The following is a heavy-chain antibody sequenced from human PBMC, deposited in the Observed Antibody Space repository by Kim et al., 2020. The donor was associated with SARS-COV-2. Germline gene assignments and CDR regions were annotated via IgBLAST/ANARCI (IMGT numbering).Heavy chain of an antibody. V-gene: IGHV6-1*01. J-gene: IGHJ4*02. CDR3: ARGQWPVGNYFDY. D-gene: IGHD6-19*01. Sequence: YAVSVKSRRTINPTTSKNQFSLQLNSVTPEDTAVYYCARGQWPVGNYFDYWGQGTLVTVSS.